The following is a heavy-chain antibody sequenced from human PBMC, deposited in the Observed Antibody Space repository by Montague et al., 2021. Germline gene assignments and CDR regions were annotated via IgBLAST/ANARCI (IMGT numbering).Heavy chain of an antibody. CDR1: GDSMNTYK. J-gene: IGHJ3*01. CDR3: AREWRAFDF. Sequence: SETLSLTCAVSGDSMNTYKWNWIHQPPGKGLEWIGYIYSSGNTNYNPSLQSRATISVDTSRNQFSLEVRSVTAADTAKYYCAREWRAFDFWGQGIMVTVSS. V-gene: IGHV4-59*01. D-gene: IGHD5-12*01. CDR2: IYSSGNT.